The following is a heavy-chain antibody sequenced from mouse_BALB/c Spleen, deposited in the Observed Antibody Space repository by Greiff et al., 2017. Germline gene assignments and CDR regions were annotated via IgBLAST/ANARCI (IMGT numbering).Heavy chain of an antibody. CDR2: IDPENGDT. D-gene: IGHD1-1*01. CDR3: NGRKFITTVVAPFDY. Sequence: EVKVEESGAELVRSGASVKLSCTASGFNIKDYYMHWVKQRPEQGLEWIGWIDPENGDTEYAPKFQGKATMTADTSSNTAYLQLSSLTSEDTAVYYCNGRKFITTVVAPFDYWGQGTTLTVSS. CDR1: GFNIKDYY. V-gene: IGHV14-4*02. J-gene: IGHJ2*01.